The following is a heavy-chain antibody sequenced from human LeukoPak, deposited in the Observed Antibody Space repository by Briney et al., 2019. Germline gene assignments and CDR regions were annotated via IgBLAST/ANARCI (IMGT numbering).Heavy chain of an antibody. Sequence: RASVTVSCKASGYTFTGYYMHWVRQAPGQGLEGMGWINPNSGGTNYAQKFQGRVTMTRDTSISTAYMELSRLRSDDTAVYYCARGEAGFDPWGQGTLVTVSS. CDR1: GYTFTGYY. V-gene: IGHV1-2*02. CDR2: INPNSGGT. CDR3: ARGEAGFDP. J-gene: IGHJ5*02.